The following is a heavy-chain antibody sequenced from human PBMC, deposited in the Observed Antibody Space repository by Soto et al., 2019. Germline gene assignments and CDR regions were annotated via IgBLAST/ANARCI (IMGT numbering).Heavy chain of an antibody. CDR3: AKDRHYPRDYFHY. V-gene: IGHV3-23*01. Sequence: PGGSLRLSCAASGFTFSSSAISWVRQAPGKGLEWVSAVSANGQGIYYADSVRGRFTISRDNSKNTVFLHVDSLSAEDTAVYYCAKDRHYPRDYFHYWGQGTLVTVSS. J-gene: IGHJ4*02. CDR2: VSANGQGI. CDR1: GFTFSSSA. D-gene: IGHD3-10*01.